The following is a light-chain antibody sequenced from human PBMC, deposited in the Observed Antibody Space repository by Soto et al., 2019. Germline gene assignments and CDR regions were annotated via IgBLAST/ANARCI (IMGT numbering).Light chain of an antibody. CDR1: QSISSY. CDR3: QQSYSTRLFT. J-gene: IGKJ3*01. V-gene: IGKV1-39*01. Sequence: DIQMTQSPSSLSASVGDRVTITCRASQSISSYLNWYQQKPGKAPKLLIYAASSLQSGVPSRFSGSGSGTDFTLSISSLQPEDFATYYWQQSYSTRLFTFGPGTKVDIK. CDR2: AAS.